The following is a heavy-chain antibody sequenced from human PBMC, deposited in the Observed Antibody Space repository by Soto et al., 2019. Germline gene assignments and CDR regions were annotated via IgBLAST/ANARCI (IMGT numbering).Heavy chain of an antibody. CDR3: ARAPYEDYAVPEPNYFDS. Sequence: QVQLVQSGTEVKKPGSSVKVSCKASGGTFSTLAVSWVRQAPGQGLEWMGGIIPIFGRPVYAQKFQGRVTITADASTSIVYMELSSLSSEDTAVYYCARAPYEDYAVPEPNYFDSWVQGTLVTVSS. CDR1: GGTFSTLA. CDR2: IIPIFGRP. D-gene: IGHD4-17*01. V-gene: IGHV1-69*01. J-gene: IGHJ4*02.